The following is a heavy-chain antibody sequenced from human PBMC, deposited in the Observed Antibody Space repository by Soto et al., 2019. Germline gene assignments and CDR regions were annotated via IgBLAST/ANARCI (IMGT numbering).Heavy chain of an antibody. V-gene: IGHV4-30-4*01. D-gene: IGHD3-10*01. CDR1: GDSMNSHDYY. CDR2: IHNSGST. Sequence: SETLSLTCTVSGDSMNSHDYYWSWIRQPPGKGPEWIGYIHNSGSTSYNPSLKSRLTISSDMSKNNFSLRLNSVTAADTALYICARGEFRVPFDICGQGTKVTDSS. CDR3: ARGEFRVPFDI. J-gene: IGHJ3*02.